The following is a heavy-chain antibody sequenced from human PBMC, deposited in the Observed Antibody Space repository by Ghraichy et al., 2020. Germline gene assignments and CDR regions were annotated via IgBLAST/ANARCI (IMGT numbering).Heavy chain of an antibody. CDR1: GGSFSGYY. Sequence: SETLSLTCTVYGGSFSGYYWSWIRQPPGKGLEWIGEINHSGSTNYNPSLKSRVTISVDTSKNQFSLKLSSVTAADTAVYYCARGTIAAAHAFDIWGQGTMVTVSS. V-gene: IGHV4-34*01. J-gene: IGHJ3*02. CDR2: INHSGST. D-gene: IGHD6-13*01. CDR3: ARGTIAAAHAFDI.